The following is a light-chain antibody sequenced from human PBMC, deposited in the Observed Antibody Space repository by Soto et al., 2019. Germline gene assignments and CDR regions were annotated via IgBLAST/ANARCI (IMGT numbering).Light chain of an antibody. V-gene: IGKV1-12*01. CDR1: QGISNW. CDR3: QQANSFPLT. Sequence: DIQMTQSPSSVSASVGDRVTITCRASQGISNWLAWYQQKPGKAPKLLIYAASSLQSGVPSRFSGSGFGTDFTLTISSLQPEDFATYYCQQANSFPLTSGGGTKVELK. J-gene: IGKJ4*01. CDR2: AAS.